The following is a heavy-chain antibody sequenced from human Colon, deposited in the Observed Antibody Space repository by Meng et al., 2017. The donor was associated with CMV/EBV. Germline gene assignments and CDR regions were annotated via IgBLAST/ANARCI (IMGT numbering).Heavy chain of an antibody. V-gene: IGHV3-21*04. D-gene: IGHD3-22*01. J-gene: IGHJ4*02. CDR2: ISSSSSYI. CDR3: AKAGRGYYDSSGYCDY. CDR1: GFTFSSYS. Sequence: GESLKISCAASGFTFSSYSMNWVRQAPGKGLEWVSSISSSSSYIYYADSVKGRFTISRDNSKNTLYLQMNSLRAEDTALYYCAKAGRGYYDSSGYCDYWGQGTLVTVSS.